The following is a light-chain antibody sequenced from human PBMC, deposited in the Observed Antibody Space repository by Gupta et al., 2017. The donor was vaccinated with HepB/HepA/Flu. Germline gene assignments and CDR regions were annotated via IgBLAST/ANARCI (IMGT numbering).Light chain of an antibody. Sequence: QLTQSPSTLSASVGARVPITCLASQSGSSWLAWFQQKPGKAPKVLISMASSLESGVPSRFSGSGSGTEFTLKISRVEPDDVATYYCKHYQGEPGTFGQGTKVDIK. CDR3: KHYQGEPGT. V-gene: IGKV1-5*03. CDR1: QSGSSW. CDR2: MAS. J-gene: IGKJ1*01.